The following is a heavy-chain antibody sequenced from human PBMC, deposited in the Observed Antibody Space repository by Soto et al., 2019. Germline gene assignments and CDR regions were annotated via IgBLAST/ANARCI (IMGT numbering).Heavy chain of an antibody. J-gene: IGHJ4*02. CDR3: AKVGVVAALSAYFGY. CDR2: ISYDGSNK. V-gene: IGHV3-30*18. D-gene: IGHD2-15*01. Sequence: QVQLVESGGGVVQPGRSLRLSCAASGFTFSSYGMHWVRQAPGKGLEWVAVISYDGSNKYYADSVKGRFTISRDNSKNTLYLQMNRLRAEDTAVYYCAKVGVVAALSAYFGYWGQGTLVTVSS. CDR1: GFTFSSYG.